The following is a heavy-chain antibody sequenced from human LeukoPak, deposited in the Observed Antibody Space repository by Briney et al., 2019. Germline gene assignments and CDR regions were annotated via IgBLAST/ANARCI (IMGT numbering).Heavy chain of an antibody. Sequence: GGSLRLSCAGSGFTFSNAWMSWVRQAPGKGLEWVGRIKSKTDGCTIDYAAPVKGRFTISRDDSKNTLYLQMNSLKTEDTAVYYCTPDPLLTWGQGTLVTVSS. CDR1: GFTFSNAW. CDR3: TPDPLLT. CDR2: IKSKTDGCTI. V-gene: IGHV3-15*01. J-gene: IGHJ5*02.